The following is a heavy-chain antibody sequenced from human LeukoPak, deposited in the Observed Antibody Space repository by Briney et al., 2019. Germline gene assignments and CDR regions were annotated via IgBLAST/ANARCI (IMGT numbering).Heavy chain of an antibody. CDR3: ARGGYYDSSGIPLYGMDV. V-gene: IGHV3-20*01. J-gene: IGHJ6*02. D-gene: IGHD3-22*01. CDR1: GFTFDDYG. CDR2: INWNGGST. Sequence: GGSLRLSCAASGFTFDDYGMSWVRQAPGKGLEWVSGINWNGGSTGYADSVKGRFTISRDNAKNSLYLQMNSLRAEDTALYHCARGGYYDSSGIPLYGMDVWGQGTTVTVSS.